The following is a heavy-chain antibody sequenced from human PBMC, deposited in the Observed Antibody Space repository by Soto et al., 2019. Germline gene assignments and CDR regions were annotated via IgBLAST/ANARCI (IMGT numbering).Heavy chain of an antibody. Sequence: SLRLSCAASGFTFSSYSMNWVRQAPGKGLEWVSSISSSSSYIYYADSVKGRFTISRDNAKNSLYLQMNSLRAEDTAVYYCARAGSDCSSTSCYCPYQYYYYYYIVVSCKAPTVTVFS. D-gene: IGHD2-2*01. J-gene: IGHJ6*03. CDR1: GFTFSSYS. CDR3: ARAGSDCSSTSCYCPYQYYYYYYIVV. V-gene: IGHV3-21*01. CDR2: ISSSSSYI.